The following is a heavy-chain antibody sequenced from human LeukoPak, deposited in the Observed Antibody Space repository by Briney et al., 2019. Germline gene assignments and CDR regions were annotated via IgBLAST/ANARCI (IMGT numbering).Heavy chain of an antibody. CDR2: ISAYNGNT. CDR3: ARESDYYDSSGHYDY. V-gene: IGHV1-18*01. J-gene: IGHJ4*02. CDR1: GYTFTSYG. Sequence: ASVKVSCKASGYTFTSYGISWVRQAPGQGLEWMGWISAYNGNTNYAQKLQGRVTMTTDTSTSTVYMELRGLRSDDTAVYYCARESDYYDSSGHYDYWGQGTLVTVSS. D-gene: IGHD3-22*01.